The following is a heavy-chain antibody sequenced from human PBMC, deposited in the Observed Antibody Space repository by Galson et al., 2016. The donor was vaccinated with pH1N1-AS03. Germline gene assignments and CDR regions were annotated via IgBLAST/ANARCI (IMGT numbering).Heavy chain of an antibody. Sequence: SETLSLTCTISGGSIANLYWSWIRQPPGKGLEWIGYVYDTGSTNYNPSLQSRVAISVDKSKNQFSLKLFSVTAADTAVYYCAREGRSARAGRSGSPWGYYFGAWGQGNLVTVSS. V-gene: IGHV4-59*11. CDR2: VYDTGST. D-gene: IGHD3-3*01. CDR1: GGSIANLY. CDR3: AREGRSARAGRSGSPWGYYFGA. J-gene: IGHJ4*02.